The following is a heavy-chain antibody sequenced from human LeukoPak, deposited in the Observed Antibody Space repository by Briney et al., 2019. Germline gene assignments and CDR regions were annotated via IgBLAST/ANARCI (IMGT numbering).Heavy chain of an antibody. CDR2: ISDSGGST. Sequence: GGSLRLSCAASGFTFSSYAMSWVRQAPGKGLEWVSAISDSGGSTYYADSVKGRFTISRDNSKDTLYLQMNSLRAEDTAVYYCAKRRGYCSGGSCFPTSYYFDYWGQGTLVTVSS. J-gene: IGHJ4*02. CDR3: AKRRGYCSGGSCFPTSYYFDY. V-gene: IGHV3-23*01. D-gene: IGHD2-15*01. CDR1: GFTFSSYA.